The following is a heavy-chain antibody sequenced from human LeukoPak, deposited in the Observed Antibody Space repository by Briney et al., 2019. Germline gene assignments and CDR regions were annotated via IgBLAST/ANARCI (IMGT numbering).Heavy chain of an antibody. CDR2: IYHSGST. CDR3: ARVSYYGSGSWDV. Sequence: RSSETLSLTCAVSGGSISSGGYSWSWIRPPPGKGLEWIGYIYHSGSTYYNPSLKSRVTISVDRSKNQFSLKLSSVTAADTAVYYCARVSYYGSGSWDVWGQGTTVTVSS. CDR1: GGSISSGGYS. J-gene: IGHJ6*02. V-gene: IGHV4-30-2*01. D-gene: IGHD3-10*01.